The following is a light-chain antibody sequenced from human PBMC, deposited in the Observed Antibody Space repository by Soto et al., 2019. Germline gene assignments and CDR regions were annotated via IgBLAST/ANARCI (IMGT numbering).Light chain of an antibody. CDR3: RHNTDWPLS. V-gene: IGKV3-15*01. CDR1: QSVSSS. J-gene: IGKJ4*01. CDR2: GAS. Sequence: EIVMTQSPATLSVSPGERATLSCRASQSVSSSLAWYQHKRGQAARLLIHGASTRAIGIPDRFSGSGSGTDFTLPISGLQSEDFAFYYCRHNTDWPLSFGGGTKVEIK.